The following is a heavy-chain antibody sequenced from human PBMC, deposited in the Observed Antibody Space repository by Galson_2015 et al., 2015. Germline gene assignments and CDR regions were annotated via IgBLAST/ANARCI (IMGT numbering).Heavy chain of an antibody. CDR2: IWYDGSNK. Sequence: SLRLSCAASGFTFSSYGMHWVRQAPGKGLEWVAVIWYDGSNKYYADSVKGRFTISRDNSKNTLYLQMNSLRAEDTAVYYCARPNTLYGDYVFHFDYWGQGTLVTVSS. CDR1: GFTFSSYG. D-gene: IGHD4-17*01. J-gene: IGHJ4*02. CDR3: ARPNTLYGDYVFHFDY. V-gene: IGHV3-33*01.